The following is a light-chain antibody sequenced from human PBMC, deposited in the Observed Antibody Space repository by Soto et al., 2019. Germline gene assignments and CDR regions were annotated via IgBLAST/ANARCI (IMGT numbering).Light chain of an antibody. CDR3: QTWGNGIRGVV. V-gene: IGLV4-69*01. Sequence: QPVLTQSPSASASLGASVKLTCTLSSGHSSYAIAWHQQQPEKGPRYLMKLNSDGSHSKGDGIPDRFSGSSSGAERYLTISSLQSEDEADYYCQTWGNGIRGVVFGGGTKLTVL. CDR2: LNSDGSH. J-gene: IGLJ2*01. CDR1: SGHSSYA.